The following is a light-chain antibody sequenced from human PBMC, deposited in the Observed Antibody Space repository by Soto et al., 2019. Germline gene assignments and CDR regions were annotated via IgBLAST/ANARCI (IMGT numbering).Light chain of an antibody. Sequence: QSALTQPASVSGSPGQSITISCTGTSSDVGSYNLVSWYQQFPGKAPKLMIYEVSYRPSGVSSRFSGSKSGNTASLTTSGLQAEDEADYYCSSFTTSSTRVFGTGTKLTVL. J-gene: IGLJ1*01. V-gene: IGLV2-14*02. CDR1: SSDVGSYNL. CDR3: SSFTTSSTRV. CDR2: EVS.